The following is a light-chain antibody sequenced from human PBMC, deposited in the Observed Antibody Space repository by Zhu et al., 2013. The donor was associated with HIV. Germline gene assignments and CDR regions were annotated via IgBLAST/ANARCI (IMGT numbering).Light chain of an antibody. J-gene: IGLJ2*01. CDR1: SSNIGAGYD. CDR2: TNN. Sequence: QSVLTQPPSVSGAPGQRVTISCTGSSSNIGAGYDVHWYQQLPGTAPKLLVYTNNQRPSGVPDRFSGSKSGTSASLAISGLQSEDEADYYCSSYTSTATLLFGGGTKLTVL. V-gene: IGLV1-40*01. CDR3: SSYTSTATLL.